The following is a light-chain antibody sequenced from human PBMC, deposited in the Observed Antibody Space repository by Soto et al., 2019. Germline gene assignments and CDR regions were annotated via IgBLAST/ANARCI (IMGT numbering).Light chain of an antibody. Sequence: QSALTQPASVSGSPGQSITISCTGTSSDVGGHDYVSWYRQDPDKAPQLLISDVSSRPSVVSNRFSGSNSGNTASLTISGVQAEDEADYYCSSYTISNTYVVFGGGTKVTVL. CDR3: SSYTISNTYVV. V-gene: IGLV2-14*01. CDR2: DVS. CDR1: SSDVGGHDY. J-gene: IGLJ2*01.